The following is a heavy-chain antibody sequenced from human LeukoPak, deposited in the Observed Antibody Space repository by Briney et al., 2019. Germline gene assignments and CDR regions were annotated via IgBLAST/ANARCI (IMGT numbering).Heavy chain of an antibody. CDR1: GFTFSDYY. CDR2: ISSSSSYT. Sequence: GRSLRLSCAASGFTFSDYYMSWIRQAPGKGLEWVSYISSSSSYTNYADSVKGRFTISRDNAKNSLYLQMNSLRAEDTAVYYCARGSLRGSGYGIDYWGQGTLVTVSS. J-gene: IGHJ4*02. V-gene: IGHV3-11*06. D-gene: IGHD5-12*01. CDR3: ARGSLRGSGYGIDY.